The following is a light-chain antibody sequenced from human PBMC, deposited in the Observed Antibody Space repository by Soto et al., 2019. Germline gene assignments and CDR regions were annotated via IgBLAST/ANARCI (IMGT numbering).Light chain of an antibody. V-gene: IGKV1-5*03. CDR3: QQYNSYST. CDR1: QSISSW. Sequence: DIQMTQSPSTLSASVGDRVTITCRACQSISSWLAWYQQKPGKAPKPLIYKAASLESGVPSRLSGSGSGTEFTLTISSLQPDDFATYYCQQYNSYSTFGQGTKVEIK. CDR2: KAA. J-gene: IGKJ1*01.